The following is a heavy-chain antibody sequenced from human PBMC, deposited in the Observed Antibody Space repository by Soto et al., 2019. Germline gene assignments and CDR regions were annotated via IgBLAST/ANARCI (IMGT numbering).Heavy chain of an antibody. CDR1: GYTFTSYD. V-gene: IGHV1-8*01. D-gene: IGHD4-17*01. CDR3: VRTLYGDTVDY. Sequence: QVQLVQSGAEVKKPGASVKVSCKASGYTFTSYDINWVRQATGQGLEWMGWMNPNSGNTCYAQKLQGRVTMTRNTSRSTAYIDLSSRRSEDTGVYYCVRTLYGDTVDYGGQGTLVTVSS. J-gene: IGHJ4*02. CDR2: MNPNSGNT.